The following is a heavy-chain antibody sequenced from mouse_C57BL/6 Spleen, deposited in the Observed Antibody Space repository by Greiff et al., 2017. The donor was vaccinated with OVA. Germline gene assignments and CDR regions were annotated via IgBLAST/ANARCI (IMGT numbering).Heavy chain of an antibody. D-gene: IGHD3-3*01. CDR2: ISYDGSN. CDR1: GYSITSGYY. J-gene: IGHJ2*01. CDR3: ARRARNYFDY. Sequence: ESGPGLVKPSQSLSLTCSVTGYSITSGYYWNWIRQFPGNKLEWMGYISYDGSNNYNPSLKNRISITRDTSKNQFFLKLNSVTTEDTATYYCARRARNYFDYWGQGTTLTVSS. V-gene: IGHV3-6*01.